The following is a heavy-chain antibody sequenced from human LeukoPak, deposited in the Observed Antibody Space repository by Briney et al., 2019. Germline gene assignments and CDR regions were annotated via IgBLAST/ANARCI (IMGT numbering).Heavy chain of an antibody. CDR3: ARDPIVEATDRNWFDP. Sequence: ASVKVSCKASGGTFSSYAISWVRQAPGQWLEWMGWISAYNGNTNYAQKLQGRVTMTTDTSTSTAYMELRSLRSDDTAVYYCARDPIVEATDRNWFDPWGQGTLVTVSS. V-gene: IGHV1-18*01. CDR1: GGTFSSYA. J-gene: IGHJ5*02. D-gene: IGHD1-26*01. CDR2: ISAYNGNT.